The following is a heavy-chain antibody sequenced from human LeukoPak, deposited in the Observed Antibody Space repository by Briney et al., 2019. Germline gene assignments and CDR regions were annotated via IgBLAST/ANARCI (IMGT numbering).Heavy chain of an antibody. CDR1: GFTFSSYA. CDR2: ISGSGGST. J-gene: IGHJ4*02. Sequence: GGSLRLSCAASGFTFSSYAMSWVRQAPGKGLEWVSAISGSGGSTYYADSVKGRFTISRDNAKNSLYLQMNSLRAEDTALYYCAKDIKAVGSNFDYWGQGTLVTVSS. CDR3: AKDIKAVGSNFDY. V-gene: IGHV3-23*01. D-gene: IGHD5/OR15-5a*01.